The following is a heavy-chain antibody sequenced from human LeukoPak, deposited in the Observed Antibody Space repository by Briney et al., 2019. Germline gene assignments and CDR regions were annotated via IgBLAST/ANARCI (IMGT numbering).Heavy chain of an antibody. CDR1: GYTFTSYG. J-gene: IGHJ4*02. Sequence: ASVKVSCKASGYTFTSYGISWVRQAPGQGLEWMGGIIPIFGTANYAQKFQGRVTITADESTSTAYMELSSLRSEDTAVYYCARWDSSGLDYWGQGTLVTVSS. V-gene: IGHV1-69*13. CDR3: ARWDSSGLDY. D-gene: IGHD6-19*01. CDR2: IIPIFGTA.